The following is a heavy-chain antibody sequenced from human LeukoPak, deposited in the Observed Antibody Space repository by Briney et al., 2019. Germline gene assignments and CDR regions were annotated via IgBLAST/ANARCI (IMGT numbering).Heavy chain of an antibody. CDR3: ARSDCSSTSCLLDY. J-gene: IGHJ4*02. V-gene: IGHV5-51*01. CDR1: GYSFTSYW. CDR2: IYPGGSDT. D-gene: IGHD2-2*01. Sequence: GESLKISCKGSGYSFTSYWSGWVRQMPGKGLEWMGIIYPGGSDTRYSPSFQGQVTISADKSISTAYLQWSSLKASDTAMYYCARSDCSSTSCLLDYWGQGTLVTVSS.